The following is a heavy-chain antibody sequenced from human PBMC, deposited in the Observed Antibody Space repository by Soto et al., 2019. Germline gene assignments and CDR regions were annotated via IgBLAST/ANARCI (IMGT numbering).Heavy chain of an antibody. CDR3: ARDAMTTEFDY. J-gene: IGHJ4*02. CDR1: GYTFTSYA. Sequence: QVQLVQSGAALKKPGASVKVSCKASGYTFTSYAMHWVRQAPGQRLEWMGWINAGDGNTKYSQKFQGRVTITRDTSASPACMELSSLRSEDTAVYYFARDAMTTEFDYWGQGTLVTVSS. CDR2: INAGDGNT. D-gene: IGHD4-4*01. V-gene: IGHV1-3*01.